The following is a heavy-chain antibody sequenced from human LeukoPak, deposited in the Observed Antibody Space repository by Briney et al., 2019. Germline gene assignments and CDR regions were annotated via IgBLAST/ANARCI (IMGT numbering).Heavy chain of an antibody. CDR3: AKGNWNSYPGWFDP. V-gene: IGHV3-23*01. Sequence: GGSLRLSCAASGFTFSSYAMSWVRQAPGKGLQWVSAIGGSGATTWYADSVKGRFTVSRDNSKNTLYVQMNSLRAEDTAVYYCAKGNWNSYPGWFDPWGQGTLVTVSS. CDR1: GFTFSSYA. D-gene: IGHD1-1*01. CDR2: IGGSGATT. J-gene: IGHJ5*02.